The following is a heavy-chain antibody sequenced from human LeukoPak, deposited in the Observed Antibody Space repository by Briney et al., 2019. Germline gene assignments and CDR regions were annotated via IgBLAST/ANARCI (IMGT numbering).Heavy chain of an antibody. CDR1: GGSFRGYY. CDR2: INHSGST. CDR3: ASLMIPGYYYYGMDV. Sequence: SETLSLTCAVYGGSFRGYYWSWIRQPPGKGLEWIGEINHSGSTNYNPSLKSRVTISVDTSKNQFSLKLSSVTAADTAVYYCASLMIPGYYYYGMDVWGQGTTVTVSS. J-gene: IGHJ6*02. D-gene: IGHD3-22*01. V-gene: IGHV4-34*01.